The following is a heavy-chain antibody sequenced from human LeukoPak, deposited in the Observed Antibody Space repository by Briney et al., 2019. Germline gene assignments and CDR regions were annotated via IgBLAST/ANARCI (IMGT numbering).Heavy chain of an antibody. CDR2: ISGSGGST. CDR1: GSTFSSYA. D-gene: IGHD2-2*01. V-gene: IGHV3-23*01. J-gene: IGHJ4*02. Sequence: GGSLRLSCAASGSTFSSYAMSWVRQAPGKGLEWVSAISGSGGSTYYADSVKGRFTISRDNSKNALYLQMNSLRAEDTAVYYCAKSYQLLPFDYWGQGTLVTVSS. CDR3: AKSYQLLPFDY.